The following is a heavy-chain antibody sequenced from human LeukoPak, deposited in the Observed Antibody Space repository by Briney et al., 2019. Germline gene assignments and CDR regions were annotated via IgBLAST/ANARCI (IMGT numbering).Heavy chain of an antibody. CDR3: AVTFGQDYVWGSYRPRLGGRFDY. CDR2: FDPEDGET. Sequence: ASVKVSCKVSGYTLTELSMHWVRQAPGKGLEWMGGFDPEDGETIYAQKFQGRVTMTEDTSTDTAYMELSSLRSEDTAVYYCAVTFGQDYVWGSYRPRLGGRFDYWGQGTLVTVSS. D-gene: IGHD3-16*02. CDR1: GYTLTELS. V-gene: IGHV1-24*01. J-gene: IGHJ4*02.